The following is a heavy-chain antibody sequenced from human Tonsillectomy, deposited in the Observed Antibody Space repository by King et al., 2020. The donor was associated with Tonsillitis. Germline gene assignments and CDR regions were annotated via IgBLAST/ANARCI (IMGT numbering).Heavy chain of an antibody. J-gene: IGHJ5*02. CDR1: GFSFSSDW. CDR2: IKKDGSEK. V-gene: IGHV3-7*01. CDR3: ARELYLVNTYGAFDP. D-gene: IGHD4/OR15-4a*01. Sequence: VQLVESGGGLVQPGGSLRLSCAASGFSFSSDWMSWVRQAPGKGLEGVANIKKDGSEKYYVDSVKGRFTISRDNAKNSVSLQMNSLRVEDTAVYYCARELYLVNTYGAFDPWGQGTPVTVSS.